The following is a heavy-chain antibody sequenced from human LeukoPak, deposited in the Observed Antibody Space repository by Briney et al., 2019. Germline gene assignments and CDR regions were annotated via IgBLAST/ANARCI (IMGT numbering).Heavy chain of an antibody. CDR3: ARTSGDIVVVPAVPGSWFDP. J-gene: IGHJ5*02. CDR2: IYPGDSDT. CDR1: GYSFTNYW. D-gene: IGHD2-2*01. Sequence: PGESLKISCKGSGYSFTNYWIGWVRQMPGKGLEWMGIIYPGDSDTRYSPSFQGQVTISADKSISTAYLQWNSLKASDTAMYYCARTSGDIVVVPAVPGSWFDPWGQGTLVTVSS. V-gene: IGHV5-51*01.